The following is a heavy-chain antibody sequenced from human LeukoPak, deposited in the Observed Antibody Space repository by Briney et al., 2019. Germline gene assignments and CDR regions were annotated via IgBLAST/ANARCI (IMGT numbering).Heavy chain of an antibody. Sequence: ASVKVSCKASGYTFTDYYMHWVRQAPGQGLEWMGRINPNSGGTNYAQNFQGRVTMTRDTSISTAYMELRRLRSDDTAVYYCARDITWTSRGNLDYWGQGTLVTVSS. V-gene: IGHV1-2*06. CDR2: INPNSGGT. CDR3: ARDITWTSRGNLDY. D-gene: IGHD1-14*01. J-gene: IGHJ4*02. CDR1: GYTFTDYY.